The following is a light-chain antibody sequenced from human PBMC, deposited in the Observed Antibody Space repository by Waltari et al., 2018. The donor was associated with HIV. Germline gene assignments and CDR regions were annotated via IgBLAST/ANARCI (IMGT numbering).Light chain of an antibody. V-gene: IGKV1D-12*01. J-gene: IGKJ2*02. CDR2: ATV. CDR1: QDIQTW. Sequence: DIQMTQSPPSVSASVGDRVTITCRASQDIQTWLAWYQQKPGRAPKLLIYATVNLESEVPSRFSGSGSGTDFTLTVSNLQPEDVATYYCQQSRSLPCTFGQGTKLEIK. CDR3: QQSRSLPCT.